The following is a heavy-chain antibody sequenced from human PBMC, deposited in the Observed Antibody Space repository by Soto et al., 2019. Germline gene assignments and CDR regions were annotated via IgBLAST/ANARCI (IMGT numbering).Heavy chain of an antibody. CDR2: VYYSGTT. CDR3: ARAGSTWRYFFDY. V-gene: IGHV4-59*01. J-gene: IGHJ4*02. Sequence: WTWIRQPPGQGLEWVGYVYYSGTTYYNPSLQSRVTISVDTSKNQFSLKVKSVTAADTAIYYCARAGSTWRYFFDYWGQGSLVTVSS. D-gene: IGHD6-13*01.